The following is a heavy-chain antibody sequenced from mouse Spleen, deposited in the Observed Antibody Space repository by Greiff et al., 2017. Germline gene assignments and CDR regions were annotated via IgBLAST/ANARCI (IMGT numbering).Heavy chain of an antibody. CDR3: ARHEGYYCAMDY. J-gene: IGHJ4*01. V-gene: IGHV2-6-1*01. CDR1: GFSLTSYG. Sequence: VHLVESGPGLVAPSQSLSITCTISGFSLTSYGVHWVRQPPGKGLEWLVVIWSDGSTTYNSALKSRLSISKDNSKSQVFLKMNSLQTDDTAMYYCARHEGYYCAMDYWGQGTSVTVSS. D-gene: IGHD2-3*01. CDR2: IWSDGST.